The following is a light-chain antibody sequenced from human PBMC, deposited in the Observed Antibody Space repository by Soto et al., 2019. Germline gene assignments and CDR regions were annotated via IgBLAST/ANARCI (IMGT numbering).Light chain of an antibody. J-gene: IGKJ1*01. CDR2: WAS. V-gene: IGKV4-1*01. CDR1: QSFLYSSNNKNY. Sequence: DIVMTQSPDSLAVSLGERATINCKSCQSFLYSSNNKNYLAWYQQKPGQPPKLLIYWASTRESGVPDRFSGSGSGIDFTLTISSLQDEDVAVYYCQQYYSTLWTFGQGTKVDIK. CDR3: QQYYSTLWT.